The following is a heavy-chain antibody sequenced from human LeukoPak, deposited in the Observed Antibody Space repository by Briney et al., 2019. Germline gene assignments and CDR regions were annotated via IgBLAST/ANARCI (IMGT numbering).Heavy chain of an antibody. V-gene: IGHV1-2*02. CDR3: AREWTGENYYYMDV. D-gene: IGHD3/OR15-3a*01. Sequence: GASVKVSCKASGYTFTGYYMHWVRQAPGQGLEWMGWINPNSGGTNYAQKFQGRVTMTRDTSISTAYMELSRLRSDDTAVYYCAREWTGENYYYMDVWGQGTLVTVSS. CDR2: INPNSGGT. CDR1: GYTFTGYY. J-gene: IGHJ6*03.